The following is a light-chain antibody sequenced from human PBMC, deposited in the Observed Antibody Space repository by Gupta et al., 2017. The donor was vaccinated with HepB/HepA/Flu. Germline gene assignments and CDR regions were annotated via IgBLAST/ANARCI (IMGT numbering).Light chain of an antibody. CDR2: VAS. CDR1: QDIGTY. CDR3: QRYIRAPWT. V-gene: IGKV1-27*01. J-gene: IGKJ1*01. Sequence: DIQMTQSPSSLSASVGDRVTITCRASQDIGTYLAWYQQKPGQVPKLLIYVASTLQSVVPSRVSGSGSGTYFTLTISSLQPEDGATYYVQRYIRAPWTFGQGTKVEIK.